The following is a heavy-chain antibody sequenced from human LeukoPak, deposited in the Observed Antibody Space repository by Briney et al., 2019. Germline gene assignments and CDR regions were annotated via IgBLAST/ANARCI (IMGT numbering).Heavy chain of an antibody. CDR1: GFTFSSYW. J-gene: IGHJ4*02. V-gene: IGHV3-74*01. D-gene: IGHD6-19*01. Sequence: GGSLRLSCAASGFTFSSYWMHRVRQAPGKGLVWVSRINSDGSSTSYADSVKGRFTISRDNAKNTLYLQMNSLRAEDTAVYYCARAPNWVAGTAFDYWGQGTLVTVSS. CDR3: ARAPNWVAGTAFDY. CDR2: INSDGSST.